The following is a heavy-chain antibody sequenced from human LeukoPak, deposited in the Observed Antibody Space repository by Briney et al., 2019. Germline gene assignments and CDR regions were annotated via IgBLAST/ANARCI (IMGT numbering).Heavy chain of an antibody. CDR2: ISGSGGST. J-gene: IGHJ4*02. CDR1: GFTFSSYA. V-gene: IGHV3-23*01. Sequence: GGSLRLSCAASGFTFSSYAMSWVRQAPGKGLEWVSAISGSGGSTYYADSVKGRFTISRDNSKNTLYLQMSSLRAEDTAVYYCATRTRKGFIDYWGQGTLVTVSS. D-gene: IGHD1-14*01. CDR3: ATRTRKGFIDY.